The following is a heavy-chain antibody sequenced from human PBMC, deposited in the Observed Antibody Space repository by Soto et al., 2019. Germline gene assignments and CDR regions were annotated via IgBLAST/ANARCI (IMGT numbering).Heavy chain of an antibody. CDR2: ISSSGSTI. D-gene: IGHD3-10*01. CDR3: ARDGHCSSTSCYYYGSGSYSD. V-gene: IGHV3-11*01. Sequence: PGGSLRLSCAASGFTFSDYYMSWIRQAPGKGLEWVSYISSSGSTIYYADSVKGRFTISRDNAKNSLYLQMNSLRAEDTAVYYFARDGHCSSTSCYYYGSGSYSDWGQGTLVTVSS. CDR1: GFTFSDYY. J-gene: IGHJ4*02.